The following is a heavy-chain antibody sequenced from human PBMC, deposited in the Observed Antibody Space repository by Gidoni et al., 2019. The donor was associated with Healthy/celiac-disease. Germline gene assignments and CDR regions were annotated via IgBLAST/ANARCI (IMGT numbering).Heavy chain of an antibody. J-gene: IGHJ5*02. V-gene: IGHV3-30-3*01. Sequence: QVPLVESGGGVVQPGRSLRLACATSGVHLSSHALHWVRQAPGKGLEWVAVISYDGSNKYYADSVKGRFTISRDNSKNTLYLQMNSLRAEDTAVYYCARDPQTPYSSGWDNWFDPWGQGTLVTVSS. D-gene: IGHD6-19*01. CDR3: ARDPQTPYSSGWDNWFDP. CDR2: ISYDGSNK. CDR1: GVHLSSHA.